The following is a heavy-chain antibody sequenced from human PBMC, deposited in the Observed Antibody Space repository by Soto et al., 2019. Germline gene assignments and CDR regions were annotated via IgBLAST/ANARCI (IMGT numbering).Heavy chain of an antibody. CDR2: ISAYNGNT. J-gene: IGHJ4*02. CDR3: ARAQYYYDSSGSKWDYFDY. V-gene: IGHV1-18*04. Sequence: AAVKFSCKASGYTFTRYGISWVRQAPGQGLEWMGWISAYNGNTNYAQKLQGRVTMTTDTSTSTAYMELRSLRSDDTAVYYCARAQYYYDSSGSKWDYFDYWGQGTLVTVSS. D-gene: IGHD3-22*01. CDR1: GYTFTRYG.